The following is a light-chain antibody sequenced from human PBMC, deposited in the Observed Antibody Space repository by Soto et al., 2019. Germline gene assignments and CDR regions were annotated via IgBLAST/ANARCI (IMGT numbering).Light chain of an antibody. CDR3: CSYAGSTTYVV. V-gene: IGLV2-23*02. CDR2: EVS. CDR1: SSDVGRYNL. Sequence: QLVLTQPASVSGSPGQSITISCTGTSSDVGRYNLVSWYQQHPGKAPKLIIYEVSKWPSGVSNRFSGSKSGNTAALTISGLQAEDEADYYCCSYAGSTTYVVFGGGTKLTVL. J-gene: IGLJ2*01.